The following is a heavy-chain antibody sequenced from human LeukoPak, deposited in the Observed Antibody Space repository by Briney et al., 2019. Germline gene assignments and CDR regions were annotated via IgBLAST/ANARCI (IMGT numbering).Heavy chain of an antibody. CDR3: AHTDSYYFDSGMVS. V-gene: IGHV3-23*01. CDR1: GFRFSNYA. J-gene: IGHJ5*02. Sequence: GGSLRLSCTASGFRFSNYAMNWVRQAPWKGLEWVSGISGGGSSTNYADSVKGRFTISRENSKNALYLQMNSLRAEDTAVYYCAHTDSYYFDSGMVSWGQGALVTVSS. CDR2: ISGGGSST. D-gene: IGHD3-22*01.